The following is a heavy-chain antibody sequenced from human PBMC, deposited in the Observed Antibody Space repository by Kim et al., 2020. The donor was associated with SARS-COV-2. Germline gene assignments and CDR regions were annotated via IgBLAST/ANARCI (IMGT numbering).Heavy chain of an antibody. V-gene: IGHV4-39*07. Sequence: YNPSLKSRVTISIDTSKNQFSLKLSSVTAADTAVYYCARVPIGTTWGIDYWGQGTLVTVSS. CDR3: ARVPIGTTWGIDY. J-gene: IGHJ4*02. D-gene: IGHD3-16*01.